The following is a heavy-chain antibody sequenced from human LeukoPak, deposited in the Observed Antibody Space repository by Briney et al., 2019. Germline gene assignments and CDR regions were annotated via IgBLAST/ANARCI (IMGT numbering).Heavy chain of an antibody. D-gene: IGHD4-17*01. CDR3: ARVVTTVTEGMYYFDY. J-gene: IGHJ4*02. CDR1: GYTFTGYY. Sequence: ASVKVSCKASGYTFTGYYMHWVRQAPGQGLEWMGWINPNSGGTNYAQKFQGRVTMTRDTSISTAYMELSRLRSDDTAVYYCARVVTTVTEGMYYFDYWGQGTLVAVSS. V-gene: IGHV1-2*02. CDR2: INPNSGGT.